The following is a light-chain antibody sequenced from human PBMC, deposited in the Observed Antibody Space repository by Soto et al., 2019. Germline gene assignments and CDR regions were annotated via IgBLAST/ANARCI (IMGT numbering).Light chain of an antibody. J-gene: IGLJ2*01. CDR1: SSDVGGYNY. V-gene: IGLV2-14*01. CDR2: DVS. CDR3: RSYTSSSTPVV. Sequence: QLVLTQPASVSGSPGQSITISCTGTSSDVGGYNYVSWYQQHPGKAPKLMIYDVSNRPSGVSNRFSGSKSGNTASLTISGLQAEDEADYYCRSYTSSSTPVVFGGGTKVTVL.